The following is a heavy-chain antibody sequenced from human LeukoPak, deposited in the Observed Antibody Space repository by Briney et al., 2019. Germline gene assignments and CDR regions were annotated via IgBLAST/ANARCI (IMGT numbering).Heavy chain of an antibody. CDR1: GYTFTSYG. V-gene: IGHV1-18*01. CDR2: INIYNSDT. CDR3: ARDLKRSRARWENLGFDP. D-gene: IGHD1-26*01. J-gene: IGHJ5*02. Sequence: GASVKVSCKASGYTFTSYGISWVRQAPGQGLEWMGWINIYNSDTNYAQKLQGRVTMTTDTSTSTAYMELRSLRSDDTAVYYCARDLKRSRARWENLGFDPWGQGTLVTVSS.